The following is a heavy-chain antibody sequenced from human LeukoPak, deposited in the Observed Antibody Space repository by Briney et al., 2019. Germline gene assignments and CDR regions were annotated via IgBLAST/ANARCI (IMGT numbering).Heavy chain of an antibody. CDR3: AKDGARYDFWSPNWFDP. Sequence: GGSLRLSCAASGFTFSSYGMHWVRQAPGKGLEWVAFIRYDGSNKYYADSVKGRFTISRDNSKNTLYLQMNSLRAEDTAVYYCAKDGARYDFWSPNWFDPWGQGTLVTVSS. CDR1: GFTFSSYG. V-gene: IGHV3-30*02. CDR2: IRYDGSNK. D-gene: IGHD3-3*01. J-gene: IGHJ5*02.